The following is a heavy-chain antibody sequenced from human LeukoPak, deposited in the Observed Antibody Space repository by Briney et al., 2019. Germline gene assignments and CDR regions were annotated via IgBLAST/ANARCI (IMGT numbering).Heavy chain of an antibody. CDR2: INPNNGDT. Sequence: ASVKVSCKASGYTFTGYYMHWVRQAPGQGLEWMGRINPNNGDTNYAQKFQGRVTMTRDTSISTAYMELSRLTSDDTAVYYCARGARGTWAWGDWGQGTLVSVSS. CDR1: GYTFTGYY. V-gene: IGHV1-2*06. D-gene: IGHD3-10*01. CDR3: ARGARGTWAWGD. J-gene: IGHJ4*02.